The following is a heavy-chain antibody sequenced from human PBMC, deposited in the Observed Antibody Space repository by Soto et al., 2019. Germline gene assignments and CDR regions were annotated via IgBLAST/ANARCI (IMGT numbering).Heavy chain of an antibody. CDR1: GGSISSSNW. CDR2: IYHSGST. CDR3: ARHSTAMGYYYGMDV. Sequence: SETLSLTCAVSGGSISSSNWWSWVRQPPGKGLEWIGEIYHSGSTNYNPSLKSRVTISVDKSKNQFSLKLSSVTAADTAVYYCARHSTAMGYYYGMDVWGQGTTVTVSS. V-gene: IGHV4-4*02. D-gene: IGHD2-2*01. J-gene: IGHJ6*02.